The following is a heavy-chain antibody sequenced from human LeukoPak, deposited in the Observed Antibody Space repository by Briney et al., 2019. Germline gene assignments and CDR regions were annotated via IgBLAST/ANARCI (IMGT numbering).Heavy chain of an antibody. CDR1: GYTSTSYA. Sequence: EASVKVSCKASGYTSTSYAMHWVRQAPGQRLEWMGWINAGNGNTKYSQEFQGRVTITRDTSASTAYMELSSLRSEDMAVYYCARAGSDQRGFGDAFDIWGQGTMVTVSS. CDR3: ARAGSDQRGFGDAFDI. J-gene: IGHJ3*02. D-gene: IGHD3-10*01. CDR2: INAGNGNT. V-gene: IGHV1-3*03.